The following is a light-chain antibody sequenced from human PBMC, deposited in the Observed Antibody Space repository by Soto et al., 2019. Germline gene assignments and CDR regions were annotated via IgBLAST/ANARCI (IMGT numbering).Light chain of an antibody. CDR2: DGS. V-gene: IGKV3-11*01. CDR1: QSVSSY. Sequence: EIVLTQSPATLSLSPGERATLSCRASQSVSSYLAWYQQKPGQAPRLLIYDGSNRATGIPARFSGSGSGTDFTLTISSLEPEDFVVYYCQQRSIWPLTFGGGTKVEIK. CDR3: QQRSIWPLT. J-gene: IGKJ4*01.